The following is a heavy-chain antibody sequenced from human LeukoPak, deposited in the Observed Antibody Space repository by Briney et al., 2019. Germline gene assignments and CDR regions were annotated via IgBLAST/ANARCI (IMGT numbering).Heavy chain of an antibody. CDR3: ARHNGPGRTYRGYYYYYYMDV. D-gene: IGHD3-10*01. CDR2: INHSGST. V-gene: IGHV4-34*01. CDR1: GGSISSYF. J-gene: IGHJ6*03. Sequence: PSETLSLTCTVSGGSISSYFWSWIRQPPGKGLEWIGEINHSGSTNYNPSLKSRVTISVDTSKNQFSLKLSSVTAADTAVYYCARHNGPGRTYRGYYYYYYMDVWGKGTTVTVSS.